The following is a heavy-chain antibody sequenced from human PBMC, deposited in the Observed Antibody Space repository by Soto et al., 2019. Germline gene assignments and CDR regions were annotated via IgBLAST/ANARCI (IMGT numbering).Heavy chain of an antibody. Sequence: EVQMVESGGGLVQPGGSLRISCAASASTFNGYWMHWVRQAPGKGLVWVALINSEGTRTMHADSVKGRFTISRDNAKSTLYLQMNSLTAEDTAVYYGARVKGGSCGKGDPLDYWGQGTLVTVSS. CDR2: INSEGTRT. J-gene: IGHJ4*02. D-gene: IGHD2-15*01. CDR3: ARVKGGSCGKGDPLDY. CDR1: ASTFNGYW. V-gene: IGHV3-74*03.